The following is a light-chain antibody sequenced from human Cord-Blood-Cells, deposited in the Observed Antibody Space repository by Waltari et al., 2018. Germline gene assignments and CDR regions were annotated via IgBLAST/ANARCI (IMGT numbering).Light chain of an antibody. CDR2: DAS. CDR3: QQYNSYSGT. CDR1: QSISSW. J-gene: IGKJ1*01. Sequence: DIKMTQTPFTLSASVGDRFTITCRASQSISSWLAWYQQKPGKAPKLLIYDASSLESGVPSRFSGSGSGTEFTLTISSLQPDDFATYYCQQYNSYSGTFGQGTKVEIK. V-gene: IGKV1-5*01.